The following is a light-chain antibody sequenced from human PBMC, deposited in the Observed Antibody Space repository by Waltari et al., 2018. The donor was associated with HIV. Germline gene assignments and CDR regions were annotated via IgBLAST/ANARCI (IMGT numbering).Light chain of an antibody. CDR2: YDD. CDR3: AAWDDSLNGPV. CDR1: SSNIGTHP. V-gene: IGLV1-36*01. J-gene: IGLJ3*02. Sequence: QSVLTNPTSVSEDATHSGFISCSRSSSNIGTHPAYSYQQLPGKAPKLLIYYDDLLPSGVSDRFSGSKSGTSASLAISGLQSEDEADYYCAAWDDSLNGPVFGGGTKLTVL.